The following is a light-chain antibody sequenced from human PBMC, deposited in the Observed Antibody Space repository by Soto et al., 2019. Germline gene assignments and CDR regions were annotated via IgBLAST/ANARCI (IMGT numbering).Light chain of an antibody. Sequence: EIILTQSPATLSVSLGGRATLSCRASQSVHSDLAWYQHKPGQAPRLLIFAATTRASGIPVRFSGTGSGTEFNLTNNSLQSEDFAVYYCQQYNIWPPMYTFGQGTKLEIK. CDR3: QQYNIWPPMYT. CDR1: QSVHSD. CDR2: AAT. J-gene: IGKJ2*01. V-gene: IGKV3-15*01.